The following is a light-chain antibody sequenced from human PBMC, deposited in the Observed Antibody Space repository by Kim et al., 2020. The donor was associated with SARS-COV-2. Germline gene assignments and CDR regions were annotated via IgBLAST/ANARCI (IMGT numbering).Light chain of an antibody. CDR3: SSYTSSSLHVV. J-gene: IGLJ2*01. CDR1: SSDVGGYNY. CDR2: DVS. V-gene: IGLV2-14*04. Sequence: QSITISCTGTSSDVGGYNYVSWYQQHPGKAPKLMIYDVSKRPSGVSNRFSGSKSGNTASLTISGLQAEDEADYYCSSYTSSSLHVVFGGGTQLTVL.